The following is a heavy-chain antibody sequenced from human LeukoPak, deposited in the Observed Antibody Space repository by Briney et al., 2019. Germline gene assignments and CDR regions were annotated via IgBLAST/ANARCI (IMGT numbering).Heavy chain of an antibody. V-gene: IGHV3-48*03. Sequence: GGSLRLSCAVSGLTFSNFKMNWVRQAPGKGLEWVSYISDSGRTTFYADSVKGRFTISRDNAKNSLYLQMSSLRVEDTAVYYCASWAGHTQSDSWSGPFDYWGQGTLVTVSS. CDR3: ASWAGHTQSDSWSGPFDY. D-gene: IGHD3-3*01. J-gene: IGHJ4*02. CDR2: ISDSGRTT. CDR1: GLTFSNFK.